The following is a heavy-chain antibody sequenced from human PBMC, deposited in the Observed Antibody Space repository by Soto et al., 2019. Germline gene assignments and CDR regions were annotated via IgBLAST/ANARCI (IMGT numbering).Heavy chain of an antibody. V-gene: IGHV1-18*01. Sequence: GASVKVSCKASGYTFTSYGISWVRQAPGQGLEWMGWISAYNGNTNYAQKLQGRVTMTTDTSTSTAYMELRSLRSDDTAVYYCARVVLEWYYYYYGMDVWGQGXTVTVYS. CDR2: ISAYNGNT. CDR1: GYTFTSYG. D-gene: IGHD3-3*01. J-gene: IGHJ6*02. CDR3: ARVVLEWYYYYYGMDV.